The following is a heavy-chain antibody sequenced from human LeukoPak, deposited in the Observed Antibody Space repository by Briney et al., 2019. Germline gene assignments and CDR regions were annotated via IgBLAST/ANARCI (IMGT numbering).Heavy chain of an antibody. CDR1: GFTFSSFS. Sequence: KTGGSLRLSCAASGFTFSSFSMNWVRQARGKGLEWVSSISTSSNYIYYADSVKGRFTISRDDAKNSLYLQMNGLRAEDTAVYYCARPPRAGTSWPFDCWGQGTLVTVSS. J-gene: IGHJ4*02. D-gene: IGHD6-13*01. CDR2: ISTSSNYI. V-gene: IGHV3-21*01. CDR3: ARPPRAGTSWPFDC.